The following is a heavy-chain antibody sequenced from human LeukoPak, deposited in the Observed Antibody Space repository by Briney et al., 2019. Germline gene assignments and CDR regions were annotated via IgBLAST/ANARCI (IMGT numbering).Heavy chain of an antibody. V-gene: IGHV3-48*01. CDR3: ARVLHRRNYDSSVYYGY. CDR2: ISSSDSTI. J-gene: IGHJ4*02. D-gene: IGHD3-22*01. CDR1: GFTFSSYS. Sequence: GGSLRLSCAASGFTFSSYSMNWVRQAPGKGLEWVPYISSSDSTIYYAESVKGRFTISRDNAKNSLYLQMNSLRAEDTAVYYCARVLHRRNYDSSVYYGYWGQGTLVTVSS.